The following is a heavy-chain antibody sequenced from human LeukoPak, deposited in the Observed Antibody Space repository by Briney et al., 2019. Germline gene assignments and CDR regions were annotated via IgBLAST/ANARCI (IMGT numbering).Heavy chain of an antibody. CDR2: ISGSGGST. D-gene: IGHD2-2*01. CDR3: AKEQKVVPAATTALDP. J-gene: IGHJ5*02. Sequence: PGGSLRLSCAASGFTFSSYAMSWVRQAPGKGLEWVSAISGSGGSTYYADSVKGRFTISGDNSKNTLYLQMNSLRAEDTAVYYCAKEQKVVPAATTALDPWGQGTLVTVSS. V-gene: IGHV3-23*01. CDR1: GFTFSSYA.